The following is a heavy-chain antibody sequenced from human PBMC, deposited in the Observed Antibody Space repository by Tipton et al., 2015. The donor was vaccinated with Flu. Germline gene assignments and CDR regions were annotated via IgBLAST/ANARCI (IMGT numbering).Heavy chain of an antibody. CDR2: ISVYHGHT. J-gene: IGHJ4*02. D-gene: IGHD4-17*01. Sequence: QSGPEVKKPGASVKVSCKASGFAFANYGITWVRQAPGQGLEWIGWISVYHGHTNYAQKLQDGVTMATDTSTNTAYMALRSLRSDDTAVYYCARDYFTVMKGGSADYWGQGTLVTVSS. CDR3: ARDYFTVMKGGSADY. CDR1: GFAFANYG. V-gene: IGHV1-18*04.